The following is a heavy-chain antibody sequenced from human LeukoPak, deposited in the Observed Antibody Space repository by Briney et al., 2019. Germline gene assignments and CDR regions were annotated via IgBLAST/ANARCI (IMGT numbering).Heavy chain of an antibody. Sequence: SETLSLTCTVSGGSISSYYWSWLQQPPGKGLEWIGYIYYSGSTNYNPSLKSRVTISVDTSKNQYSLKLSSVTAADTAVYYCARDHCSSTSCYMWYFDLWGRGTLVTVSS. J-gene: IGHJ2*01. CDR3: ARDHCSSTSCYMWYFDL. V-gene: IGHV4-59*01. D-gene: IGHD2-2*02. CDR1: GGSISSYY. CDR2: IYYSGST.